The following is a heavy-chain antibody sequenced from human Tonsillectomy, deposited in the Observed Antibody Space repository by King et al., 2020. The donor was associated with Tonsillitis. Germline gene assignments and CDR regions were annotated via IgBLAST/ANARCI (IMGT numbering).Heavy chain of an antibody. D-gene: IGHD2-2*01. J-gene: IGHJ3*02. V-gene: IGHV3-48*02. Sequence: VQLVESGGGLVQLGGSLRLSGAASGFTFSSYSINWVRQAPGKGLEWFSYISSSSSAIYYADSMKGRFTISRDNAKNSLYLQMNSLRDEDTAVYYCARDCSTTSCSAWHAFDIWGQGTMVTVSS. CDR1: GFTFSSYS. CDR2: ISSSSSAI. CDR3: ARDCSTTSCSAWHAFDI.